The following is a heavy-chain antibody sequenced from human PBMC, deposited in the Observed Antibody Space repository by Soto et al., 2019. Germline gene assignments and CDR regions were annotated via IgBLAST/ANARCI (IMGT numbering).Heavy chain of an antibody. D-gene: IGHD2-21*02. CDR3: ARDVVVTATHGMDG. CDR1: GGSISSCDYY. Sequence: SETLSLTCTVSGGSISSCDYYWSWIRQPPGKGLEWIGYIYYSGSTYYNPSLKSRVTISVDTSKNQFSLKLSSVTAADTAVYYCARDVVVTATHGMDGWGQGTTVTVSS. CDR2: IYYSGST. V-gene: IGHV4-30-4*01. J-gene: IGHJ6*02.